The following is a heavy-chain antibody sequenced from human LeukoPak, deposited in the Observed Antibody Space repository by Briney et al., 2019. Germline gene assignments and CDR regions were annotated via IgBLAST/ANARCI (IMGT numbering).Heavy chain of an antibody. CDR2: ISISGDTT. V-gene: IGHV3-23*01. D-gene: IGHD4-17*01. CDR1: GFTFSSHA. Sequence: GGSVRLSCGASGFTFSSHAMTWVRQAPGKGLEWVSAISISGDTTYYADAVKGRFTISRDNSKNTVYLQMNSLRAEDTAVYYCANEIRPNDYWGQGTLVTVSS. CDR3: ANEIRPNDY. J-gene: IGHJ4*02.